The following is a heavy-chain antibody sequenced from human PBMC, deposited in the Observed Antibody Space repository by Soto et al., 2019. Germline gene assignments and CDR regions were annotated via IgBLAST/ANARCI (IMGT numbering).Heavy chain of an antibody. V-gene: IGHV4-59*01. CDR2: IYYRGST. J-gene: IGHJ4*02. CDR1: GVSISSYY. CDR3: SYGSSFDY. D-gene: IGHD3-10*01. Sequence: PSETLSLTCTVSGVSISSYYWSWIRQPPGRGLEWIGYIYYRGSTNYNPSLKSRVTMSLDTSKNQFSLQLNSVTAADTAVYYCSYGSSFDYWGQGTLVTVSS.